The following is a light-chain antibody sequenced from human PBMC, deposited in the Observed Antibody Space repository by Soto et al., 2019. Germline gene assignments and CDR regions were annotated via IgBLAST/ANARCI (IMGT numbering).Light chain of an antibody. CDR3: SSYTRSSKVV. CDR1: SSDVGGYKY. CDR2: EVS. V-gene: IGLV2-14*01. Sequence: QSALTQPASVSGSPGQSITISCTGTSSDVGGYKYVSWYQQHPGKAPKLMIYEVSHRPSGVSNRFSGSKSGNTASLTISGVPAEDEADYYCSSYTRSSKVVFGGGTKLTVL. J-gene: IGLJ2*01.